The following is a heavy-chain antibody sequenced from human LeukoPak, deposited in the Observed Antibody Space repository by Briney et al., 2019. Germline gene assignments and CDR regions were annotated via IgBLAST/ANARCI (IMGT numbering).Heavy chain of an antibody. Sequence: GSLRLSCAASGFTFSSYGMHWVRQPPGKGLEWIGSIYYSGSTYYNPSLRSRVTISVDTSKNQFSLKLSSVTAADTAVYYCARGTFPAFDIWGQGTMVTVSS. J-gene: IGHJ3*02. CDR2: IYYSGST. CDR3: ARGTFPAFDI. D-gene: IGHD1-26*01. CDR1: GFTFSSYG. V-gene: IGHV4-39*01.